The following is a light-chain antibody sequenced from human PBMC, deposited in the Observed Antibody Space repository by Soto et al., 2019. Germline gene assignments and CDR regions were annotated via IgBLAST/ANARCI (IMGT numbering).Light chain of an antibody. CDR2: GAS. J-gene: IGKJ1*01. Sequence: EIVLTQSPGNLSLSPCDRATLSCRTSQSVSLSLAWYQMRPGQPPRLLIYGASTRATDIPARFSGSGSGTDFTLTISSLQSEDFAVYFCQQYHIWPSWTFGQGTKVDI. CDR1: QSVSLS. CDR3: QQYHIWPSWT. V-gene: IGKV3-15*01.